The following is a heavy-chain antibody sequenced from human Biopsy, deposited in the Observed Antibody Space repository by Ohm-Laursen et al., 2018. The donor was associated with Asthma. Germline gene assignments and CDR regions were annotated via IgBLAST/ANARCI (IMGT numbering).Heavy chain of an antibody. J-gene: IGHJ3*02. D-gene: IGHD1-1*01. CDR2: ISKDASTQ. CDR3: VRDGTDDAFDI. V-gene: IGHV3-30*01. Sequence: SLRLSCAATGFSFSNFAIHWVRQAPGKGLEWVGVISKDASTQDYADSVKGRFTMARDNSKNTLDLQMNSLREEDTAVYYCVRDGTDDAFDIWGQGTVISVSS. CDR1: GFSFSNFA.